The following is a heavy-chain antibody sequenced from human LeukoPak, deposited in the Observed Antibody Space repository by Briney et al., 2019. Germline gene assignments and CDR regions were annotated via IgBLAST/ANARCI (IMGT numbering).Heavy chain of an antibody. CDR1: GYTFTVYY. V-gene: IGHV1-2*02. D-gene: IGHD2-2*01. Sequence: ASVKDSCKASGYTFTVYYIHWGRHAPGHGIEWMGWNKPNSGDTKYAQKFQGRVTMTRDTSISTAYMELNSLRSDDTAVYYCARYCSTATCSEGDVYWGQGTLVTVSS. CDR2: NKPNSGDT. CDR3: ARYCSTATCSEGDVY. J-gene: IGHJ4*02.